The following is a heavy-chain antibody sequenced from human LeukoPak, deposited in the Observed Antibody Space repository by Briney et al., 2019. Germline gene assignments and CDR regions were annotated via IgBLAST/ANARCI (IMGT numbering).Heavy chain of an antibody. J-gene: IGHJ6*03. Sequence: SETLSLTCAVYGGSFSGYYWSWIRQPPGKGLEWIGEINHSGSTNYNPSLKSRVTISVDTSKNQSSLKLSSVTAADTAVYYCASRGYCSSTSCYTGSYYYYYYMDVWGKGTTVTVSS. CDR3: ASRGYCSSTSCYTGSYYYYYYMDV. D-gene: IGHD2-2*02. CDR2: INHSGST. CDR1: GGSFSGYY. V-gene: IGHV4-34*01.